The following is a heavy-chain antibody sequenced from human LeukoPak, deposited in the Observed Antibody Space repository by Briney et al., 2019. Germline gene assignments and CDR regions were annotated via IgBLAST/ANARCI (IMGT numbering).Heavy chain of an antibody. CDR2: IYYSGST. V-gene: IGHV4-31*03. J-gene: IGHJ4*02. CDR1: GGSISSGGYY. Sequence: SETLSLTCTVSGGSISSGGYYWSWIRQHPGKGLEWIGYIYYSGSTYYNPSLKSRVTISVDTSKNQFSLKLSSVTAADTAVYYCARGVVEWELPFDYWGQGTPVTVSS. CDR3: ARGVVEWELPFDY. D-gene: IGHD1-26*01.